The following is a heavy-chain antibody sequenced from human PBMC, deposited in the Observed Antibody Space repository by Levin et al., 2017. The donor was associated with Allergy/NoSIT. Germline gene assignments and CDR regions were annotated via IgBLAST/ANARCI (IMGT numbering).Heavy chain of an antibody. V-gene: IGHV1-2*02. D-gene: IGHD1-7*01. CDR3: ARIPPNYQVQENPPKDFYYGLDG. Sequence: ASVKVSCKASGYTFTGYYVHWVRQAPGQGLEWMGWIDPFSGDTNYAQKFQGKVTMTRDTMNTAYLELSRLRSDDTAVYYCARIPPNYQVQENPPKDFYYGLDGWGQGTTVMVSS. J-gene: IGHJ6*02. CDR2: IDPFSGDT. CDR1: GYTFTGYY.